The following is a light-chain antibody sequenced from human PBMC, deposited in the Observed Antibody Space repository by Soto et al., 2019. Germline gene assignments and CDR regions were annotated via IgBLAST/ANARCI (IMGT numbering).Light chain of an antibody. V-gene: IGKV1-33*01. J-gene: IGKJ1*01. CDR1: RDITDY. Sequence: DTQMTHSPSSLSASVGDRVTITCQASRDITDYLNWYQQKPGKAPKLLIYAASTRATGVPARFSGSGSGTEFTLTISGLQSEDFAVYYCQQYNNWPPITFGQGTKVDIK. CDR2: AAS. CDR3: QQYNNWPPIT.